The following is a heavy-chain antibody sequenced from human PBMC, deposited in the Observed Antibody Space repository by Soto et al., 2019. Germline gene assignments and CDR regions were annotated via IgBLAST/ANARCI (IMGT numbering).Heavy chain of an antibody. V-gene: IGHV1-69*12. Sequence: QVQLVQSGAEVKKPGSSVRVSCKASGGTFSSYAISWVRQAPGQGLEWMGGIIPIFDTADYAQKFKGRVTITAHESASTTYLELSSLRSEDTAVYYCATHPMPTSTSYSGMDVWGQGTTVTVSS. J-gene: IGHJ6*02. CDR2: IIPIFDTA. D-gene: IGHD1-1*01. CDR1: GGTFSSYA. CDR3: ATHPMPTSTSYSGMDV.